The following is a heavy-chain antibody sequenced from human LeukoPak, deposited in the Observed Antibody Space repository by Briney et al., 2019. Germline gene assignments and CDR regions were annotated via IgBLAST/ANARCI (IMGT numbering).Heavy chain of an antibody. CDR3: AREGVVVPAAKTYYYYYMDV. J-gene: IGHJ6*03. CDR1: GGSFSGYY. D-gene: IGHD2-2*01. CDR2: INHSGST. V-gene: IGHV4-34*01. Sequence: SETLSLTCAVYGGSFSGYYWSWIRQPPGKGLEWIGEINHSGSTNYNPSLKSRVTISVDTSKNQFSLKLSSVTAADTAVYYCAREGVVVPAAKTYYYYYMDVWGKGTTVTISS.